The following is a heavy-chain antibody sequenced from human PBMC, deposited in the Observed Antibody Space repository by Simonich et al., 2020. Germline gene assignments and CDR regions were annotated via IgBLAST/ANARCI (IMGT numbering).Heavy chain of an antibody. D-gene: IGHD6-6*01. J-gene: IGHJ4*02. Sequence: EVQLVESGGGLVQPGGSLRLSCAASGFTFSSYWMSWGRQAPGKGVEGGDKKKQYGSEKYYLDSVKGRFTISRDNAKNSLYLQMNSLRAEDTAVYYCARDRGYSSSLGYFDYWGQGTLVTVSS. CDR1: GFTFSSYW. V-gene: IGHV3-7*01. CDR2: KKQYGSEK. CDR3: ARDRGYSSSLGYFDY.